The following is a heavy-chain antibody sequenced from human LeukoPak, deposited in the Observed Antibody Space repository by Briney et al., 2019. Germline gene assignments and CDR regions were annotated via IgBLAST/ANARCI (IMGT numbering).Heavy chain of an antibody. CDR2: IYTSGST. J-gene: IGHJ4*02. V-gene: IGHV4-4*09. CDR3: ARHLLGYYPFDY. D-gene: IGHD3-22*01. Sequence: PSETLSLTCTVSGGSISSYYWSWIRQPPGKGLEWIGYIYTSGSTNYNPSLKSRVTISVDTSKNQFSLKLSSVTAADTAVYYCARHLLGYYPFDYWGQGTLVTVSS. CDR1: GGSISSYY.